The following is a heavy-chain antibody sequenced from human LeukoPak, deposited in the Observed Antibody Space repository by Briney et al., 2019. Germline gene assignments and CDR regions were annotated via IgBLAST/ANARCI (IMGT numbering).Heavy chain of an antibody. Sequence: GGSLRLSCAASGFTFSSYAMHWVRQAPGKGLEWVAVISYDGSNKYYADSVKGRFTISRDNSKNTLYLQMNSLRAEDTAVYYCARDYYGSGSYFDYWGQGTLVTVSS. J-gene: IGHJ4*02. D-gene: IGHD3-10*01. V-gene: IGHV3-30*04. CDR1: GFTFSSYA. CDR3: ARDYYGSGSYFDY. CDR2: ISYDGSNK.